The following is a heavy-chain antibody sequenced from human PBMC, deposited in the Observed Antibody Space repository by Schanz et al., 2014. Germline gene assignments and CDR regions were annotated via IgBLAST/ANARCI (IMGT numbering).Heavy chain of an antibody. Sequence: EVQLLESGGGLVQPGGSLRLSCLASGFAFSSYGMNWLRQAPGKGLEWVSYVSRSTPDIYYADSVKGRFTMSRDNAKNSVFLQMNSLRAEDTAVYYCARKMKLGVYGGKGHDSLDIWGQGTMVTVSS. CDR2: VSRSTPDI. CDR3: ARKMKLGVYGGKGHDSLDI. CDR1: GFAFSSYG. V-gene: IGHV3-48*01. D-gene: IGHD4-17*01. J-gene: IGHJ3*02.